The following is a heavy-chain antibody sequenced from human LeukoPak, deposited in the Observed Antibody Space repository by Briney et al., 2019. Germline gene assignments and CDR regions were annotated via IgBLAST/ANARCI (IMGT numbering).Heavy chain of an antibody. Sequence: SETLSLTCTVSGGSISSYYWSWIRQPPGKGLEWIGYIYYSGSTNYNPSLKSRVTISVDTSKNQFSLKLSSVTAADTAVYYCARDRAPGDDTEFDLWGRGTLVTVSS. D-gene: IGHD5-12*01. CDR1: GGSISSYY. CDR3: ARDRAPGDDTEFDL. CDR2: IYYSGST. V-gene: IGHV4-59*01. J-gene: IGHJ2*01.